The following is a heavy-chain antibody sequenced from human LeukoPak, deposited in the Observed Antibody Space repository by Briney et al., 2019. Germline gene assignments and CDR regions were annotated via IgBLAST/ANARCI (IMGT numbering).Heavy chain of an antibody. J-gene: IGHJ4*02. Sequence: GASVKVSCKASGYTFTGYYMHWVRQAPGQGLEWMGWINPNSGGTNYAQKFQGRVTMTRDTSISTAYMELSSLTSEDTAVYYCARGFYYDSGNLDLGRGEINYWGQGTLVTVPS. V-gene: IGHV1-2*02. CDR2: INPNSGGT. D-gene: IGHD3-10*01. CDR3: ARGFYYDSGNLDLGRGEINY. CDR1: GYTFTGYY.